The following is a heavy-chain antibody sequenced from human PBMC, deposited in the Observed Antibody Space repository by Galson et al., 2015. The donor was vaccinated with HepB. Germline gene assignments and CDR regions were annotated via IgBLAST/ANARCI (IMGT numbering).Heavy chain of an antibody. CDR2: IWHDGSNK. J-gene: IGHJ4*02. Sequence: SLRLSCAASGFTFSSYVMHWDRQTPGKGLEWVAVIWHDGSNKYYADSVKGRFTISRDNSKNTLYLQMNSLRAEDTAVYYCARDSLHVNYYGSGSYYNFFDYWGQGTLVTVSS. D-gene: IGHD3-10*01. CDR1: GFTFSSYV. V-gene: IGHV3-33*01. CDR3: ARDSLHVNYYGSGSYYNFFDY.